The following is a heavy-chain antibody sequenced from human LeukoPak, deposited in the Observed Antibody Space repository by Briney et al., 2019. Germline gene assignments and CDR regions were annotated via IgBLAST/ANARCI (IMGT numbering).Heavy chain of an antibody. CDR3: ARHRLDCSSTSCYVGYFDY. D-gene: IGHD2-2*01. CDR2: IYYSGST. V-gene: IGHV4-59*08. CDR1: GGSISSYY. Sequence: PWETLSLTCNVSGGSISSYYWSWIRQPPGKGLEWIGYIYYSGSTNYNPSLQSLVTISVDTSKNQFSLKLSSVTAADTAVYYCARHRLDCSSTSCYVGYFDYWGQGTLVTVSS. J-gene: IGHJ4*02.